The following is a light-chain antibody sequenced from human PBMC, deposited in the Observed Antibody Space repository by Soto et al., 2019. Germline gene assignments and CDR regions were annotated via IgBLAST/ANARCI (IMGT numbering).Light chain of an antibody. CDR1: SSNIGDSY. V-gene: IGLV1-47*01. J-gene: IGLJ3*02. CDR2: RNN. CDR3: ATWDDSLRGWV. Sequence: QSVLTQPPSASGTPGQRVTISCSGSSSNIGDSYGYWFQQLPGTAPKLLIYRNNQRPSGVPDRFSGSKSGTSASLAISGLRPEDEADYDCATWDDSLRGWVFGGGTKVTVL.